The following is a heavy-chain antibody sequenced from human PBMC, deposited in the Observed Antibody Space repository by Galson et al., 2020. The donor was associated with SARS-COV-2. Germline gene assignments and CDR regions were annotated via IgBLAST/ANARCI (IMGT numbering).Heavy chain of an antibody. CDR3: ARVGRWDYGMDG. J-gene: IGHJ6*02. CDR2: IYYSGST. Sequence: SETLSLTCNVSGGFASSYYWNWMRQPPGKGPEWIGYIYYSGSTNYNPSLKSRVTISVDTSKNQFSLKLRSVTAADTAVYYCARVGRWDYGMDGWGQGTTVIVS. V-gene: IGHV4-59*02. CDR1: GGFASSYY.